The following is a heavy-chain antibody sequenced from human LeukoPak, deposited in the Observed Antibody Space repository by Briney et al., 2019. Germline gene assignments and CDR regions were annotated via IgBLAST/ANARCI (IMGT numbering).Heavy chain of an antibody. J-gene: IGHJ6*03. Sequence: GGSLRLSCAASGFTFDEFAMHWIRQAPGKGLEWVSLISWDGGSTYYADSVKGRFTISRDNSKNSLYLQMNSLRTEDTALYYRAKGTGSSPAGDYYMDVWGKGTTVTISS. CDR3: AKGTGSSPAGDYYMDV. CDR1: GFTFDEFA. CDR2: ISWDGGST. D-gene: IGHD3-10*01. V-gene: IGHV3-43*01.